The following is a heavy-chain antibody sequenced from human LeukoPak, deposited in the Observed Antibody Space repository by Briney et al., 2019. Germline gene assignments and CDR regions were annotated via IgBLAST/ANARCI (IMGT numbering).Heavy chain of an antibody. D-gene: IGHD2-15*01. Sequence: GGSLRLSCAASGFTFSSYAMSWVRQAPGKGLEWVSAISGSGGSTYYADSVKGRFTISRDKSKNTLYLQMNSLRAEDTAVYYCARDWVGAAYFDYWGQGTLVTVSS. CDR2: ISGSGGST. CDR3: ARDWVGAAYFDY. V-gene: IGHV3-23*01. CDR1: GFTFSSYA. J-gene: IGHJ4*02.